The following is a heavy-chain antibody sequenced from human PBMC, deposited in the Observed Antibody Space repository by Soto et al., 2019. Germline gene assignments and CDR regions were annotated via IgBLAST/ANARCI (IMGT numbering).Heavy chain of an antibody. CDR3: ARGIDCSGGSCYYVRYYYYMDV. V-gene: IGHV3-72*01. CDR1: GFTFSDHY. CDR2: TRNKANSYTT. J-gene: IGHJ6*03. Sequence: GGSLRLSCAASGFTFSDHYMDWVRQAPGKGLEWVGRTRNKANSYTTEYAASVKGRFTISRDDSKNSLYLQMNSLKTEDTAVYYCARGIDCSGGSCYYVRYYYYMDVWGKGTTVTVSS. D-gene: IGHD2-15*01.